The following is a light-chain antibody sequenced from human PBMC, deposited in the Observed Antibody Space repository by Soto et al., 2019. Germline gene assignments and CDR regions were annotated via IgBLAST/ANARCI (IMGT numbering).Light chain of an antibody. CDR3: QRYGSSPPFT. CDR2: GAS. V-gene: IGKV3-20*01. J-gene: IGKJ2*01. CDR1: QRVSSSY. Sequence: EIVLTQSPGTLSLSPGERATLSCRASQRVSSSYLAWYQQKPGQAPRLLIYGASSRATGIPDRFSGSGSGTDCPLTISRLEPEDFGVYFCQRYGSSPPFTLGQGTKVEI.